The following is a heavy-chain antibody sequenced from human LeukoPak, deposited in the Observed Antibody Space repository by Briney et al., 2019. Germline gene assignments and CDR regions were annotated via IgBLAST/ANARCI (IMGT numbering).Heavy chain of an antibody. J-gene: IGHJ4*02. CDR1: GSTFSSYA. D-gene: IGHD6-19*01. CDR3: ARDGGSSGWYFCVY. V-gene: IGHV1-69*13. CDR2: IIPIFGTA. Sequence: GASVKVSCKASGSTFSSYAISWVRKAPGQGLEWMGGIIPIFGTANYAQKFQGRVTITADESTSTAYMELSSLRSEDTAVYYCARDGGSSGWYFCVYWGQGTLVTVSS.